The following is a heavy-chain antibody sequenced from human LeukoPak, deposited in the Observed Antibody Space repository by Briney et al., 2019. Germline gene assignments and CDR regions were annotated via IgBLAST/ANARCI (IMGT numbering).Heavy chain of an antibody. CDR3: ARGHYFGSGRFDY. Sequence: PSETLSLTCTVSGGSISSSSYYWGWIRQPPGKGLEWIGSIYYSGSTYYNPSLKSRVTISLDTSKKQFSLKLTSVTTADTAVYYCARGHYFGSGRFDYWGQGTLVTVSS. V-gene: IGHV4-39*07. CDR1: GGSISSSSYY. J-gene: IGHJ4*02. CDR2: IYYSGST. D-gene: IGHD3-10*01.